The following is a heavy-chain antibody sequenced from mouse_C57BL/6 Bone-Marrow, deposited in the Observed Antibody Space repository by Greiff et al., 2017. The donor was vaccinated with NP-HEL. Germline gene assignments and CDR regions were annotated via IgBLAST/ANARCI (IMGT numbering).Heavy chain of an antibody. D-gene: IGHD1-1*01. CDR2: IDPSDSYT. Sequence: VQLQQPGAELVMPGASVKLSCKASGYTFTSYWMHWVKQRPGQGLEWIGEIDPSDSYTNYNQKFKGKSTLTVDKSSSTAYMQLSSLTSEDSEVYYCARDYGSSPYAMDYWGQGTSVTVSS. V-gene: IGHV1-69*01. J-gene: IGHJ4*01. CDR3: ARDYGSSPYAMDY. CDR1: GYTFTSYW.